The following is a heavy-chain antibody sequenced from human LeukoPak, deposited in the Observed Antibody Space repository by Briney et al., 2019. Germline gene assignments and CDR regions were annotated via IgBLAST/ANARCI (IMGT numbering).Heavy chain of an antibody. V-gene: IGHV3-30*16. CDR2: ISHDATNK. J-gene: IGHJ5*02. CDR3: ARVGAGVSLGQGFDP. Sequence: PGGSLGLSCAASAFGFSGYAMHWVRQAPGKGLDSVAFISHDATNKHEADSVKGRFTISRDNSRDTVYLQMNSLRVEDTAIYYCARVGAGVSLGQGFDPWGQGTLVTVSS. CDR1: AFGFSGYA. D-gene: IGHD3-10*01.